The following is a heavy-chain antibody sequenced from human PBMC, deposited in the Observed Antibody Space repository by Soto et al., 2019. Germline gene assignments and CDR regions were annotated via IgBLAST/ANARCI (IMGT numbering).Heavy chain of an antibody. D-gene: IGHD1-26*01. J-gene: IGHJ4*02. CDR2: IIPIFGTA. Sequence: QVQLVQSGAEVKKPGSSVKVSCKASGGTFSSYSINWVRQAPGQGLEWMGEIIPIFGTANYAQKFQGRVKITADESTGTAYMELSRLRSEETAVYYCARDGGRHSGGIDYWGQGTLVTVSS. CDR1: GGTFSSYS. V-gene: IGHV1-69*01. CDR3: ARDGGRHSGGIDY.